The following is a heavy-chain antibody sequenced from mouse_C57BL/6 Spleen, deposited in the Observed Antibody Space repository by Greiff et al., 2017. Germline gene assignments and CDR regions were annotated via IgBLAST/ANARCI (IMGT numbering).Heavy chain of an antibody. V-gene: IGHV5-9*01. CDR2: ISGGGGNT. CDR3: ARLGDGYTFAY. Sequence: EVKLQESGGGLVKPGGSLKLSCAASGFTFSSYTMSWVRQTPEKRLEWVATISGGGGNTYYPDSVKGRFTISRDNAKNTLYLQMSSLRSEDTALYYGARLGDGYTFAYWGQGTLVTVSA. D-gene: IGHD2-3*01. J-gene: IGHJ3*01. CDR1: GFTFSSYT.